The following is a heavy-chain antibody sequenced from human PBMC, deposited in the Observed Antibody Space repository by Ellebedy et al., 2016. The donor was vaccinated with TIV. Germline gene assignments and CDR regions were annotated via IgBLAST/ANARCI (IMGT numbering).Heavy chain of an antibody. D-gene: IGHD3-10*02. J-gene: IGHJ4*02. CDR2: IYQSGST. V-gene: IGHV4-4*02. CDR1: GGSISRSNW. Sequence: MPSETLSLTCAVSGGSISRSNWWSWVRQPPGKGLEWIGEIYQSGSTKYNPSLKSRVTISIDKSKNQFSMKLTSVTAADTAVYYCASTLTITIFLYWGQGTPVTVSS. CDR3: ASTLTITIFLY.